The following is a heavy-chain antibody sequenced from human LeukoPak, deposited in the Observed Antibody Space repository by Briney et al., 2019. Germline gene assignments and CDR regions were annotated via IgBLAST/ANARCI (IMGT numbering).Heavy chain of an antibody. CDR3: AKSQVKAVRGVIIYYYYMDV. CDR2: ISGSGGST. D-gene: IGHD3-10*01. V-gene: IGHV3-23*01. J-gene: IGHJ6*03. CDR1: GFTFSSYA. Sequence: GGSLRLSCAASGFTFSSYAMSWVRQAPGKGLDWVSTISGSGGSTYYADSVKGRFTISRDNSKNTLYLQMNSLRAEDTAVYYCAKSQVKAVRGVIIYYYYMDVWGKGTTVTISS.